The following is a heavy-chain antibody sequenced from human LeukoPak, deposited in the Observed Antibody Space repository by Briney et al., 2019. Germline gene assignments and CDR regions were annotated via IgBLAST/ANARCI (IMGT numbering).Heavy chain of an antibody. CDR3: VKDGDDYNFDY. CDR1: GFTFRNYW. CDR2: VKGDGSFT. J-gene: IGHJ4*02. D-gene: IGHD5-24*01. Sequence: GGSLRLSCAASGFTFRNYWMHWVRQAPGKGLVWVSRVKGDGSFTDYADSVKGRFTISRDNAKNTLYLQMYSLRAEDTAAYYCVKDGDDYNFDYWGQGSLVTVSS. V-gene: IGHV3-74*01.